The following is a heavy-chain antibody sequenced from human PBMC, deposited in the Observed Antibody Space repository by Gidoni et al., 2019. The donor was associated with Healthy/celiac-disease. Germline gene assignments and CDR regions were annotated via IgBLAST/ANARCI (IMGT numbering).Heavy chain of an antibody. J-gene: IGHJ4*02. CDR2: ISGSGGST. CDR1: GFTFSSYA. V-gene: IGHV3-23*01. CDR3: AKDRTDLRSGPLDY. D-gene: IGHD2-8*02. Sequence: EVQLLESGGGLVQPGGSLRRSCAASGFTFSSYAMSWVRQAPGKGLEWVSAISGSGGSTYYADSVKGRFTISRDNSKNTLYLQMNSLRAEDTAVYYCAKDRTDLRSGPLDYWGQGTLVTVSS.